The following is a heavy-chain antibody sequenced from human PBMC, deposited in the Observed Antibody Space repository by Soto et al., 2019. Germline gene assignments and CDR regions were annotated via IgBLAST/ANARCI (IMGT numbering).Heavy chain of an antibody. J-gene: IGHJ4*02. CDR1: GFSFSSYG. CDR2: ISYDGSNK. Sequence: QVQLVESGGGVVQPGRSLRLSCAASGFSFSSYGMHWVRQAPGKGLEWVAVISYDGSNKYYADSVKGRFTISRDNSKNKVYLQMNSLRAEETAVYYCAKQLVPGYSSGWLDYWGQGTLVTVSS. D-gene: IGHD6-19*01. V-gene: IGHV3-30*18. CDR3: AKQLVPGYSSGWLDY.